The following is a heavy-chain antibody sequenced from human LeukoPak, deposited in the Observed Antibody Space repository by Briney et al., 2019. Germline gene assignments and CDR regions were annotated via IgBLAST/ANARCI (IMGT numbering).Heavy chain of an antibody. J-gene: IGHJ5*02. CDR3: ARQFDYWFDP. CDR2: IYPVDSDT. CDR1: GYRFTSYW. Sequence: PGESLKISCKCSGYRFTSYWIGWVRQMPGKGLEWMGIIYPVDSDTRYSPSFQGQVTISADKSISTAYLQWSSLKASDTAMYYCARQFDYWFDPWGQGTLVTVSS. V-gene: IGHV5-51*01. D-gene: IGHD3-9*01.